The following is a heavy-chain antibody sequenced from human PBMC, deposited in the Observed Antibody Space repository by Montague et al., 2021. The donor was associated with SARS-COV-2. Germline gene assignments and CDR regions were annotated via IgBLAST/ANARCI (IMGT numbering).Heavy chain of an antibody. CDR1: GASINSNRHF. CDR3: ARAESYDPSVLLNDPFDV. J-gene: IGHJ3*01. V-gene: IGHV4-39*02. Sequence: SETLSLTCTVSGASINSNRHFWGWIRQAPGKGLEWIGSIFSSGSTYYNPSLKTRVFISVDTSGNRLSLKLTSVTATDTAMYFCARAESYDPSVLLNDPFDVWGQGTMVTVSS. D-gene: IGHD3-22*01. CDR2: IFSSGST.